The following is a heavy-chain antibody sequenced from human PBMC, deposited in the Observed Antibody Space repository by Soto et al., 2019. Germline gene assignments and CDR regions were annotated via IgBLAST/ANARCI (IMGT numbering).Heavy chain of an antibody. CDR1: GGSISSCGYY. CDR2: SNGSGST. J-gene: IGHJ5*02. V-gene: IGHV4-31*03. Sequence: PSETLSLTCTVSGGSISSCGYYWSWLPPRQGQGLVWIGYSNGSGSTYYNPSLKSRVTISVDTSKNQFSLKLSSVTAADTAVYYCASYGSGKDTWFDPWGQGTLVTVSS. D-gene: IGHD3-10*01. CDR3: ASYGSGKDTWFDP.